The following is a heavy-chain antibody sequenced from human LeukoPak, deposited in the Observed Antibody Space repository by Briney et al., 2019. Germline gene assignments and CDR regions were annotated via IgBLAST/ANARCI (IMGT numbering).Heavy chain of an antibody. CDR1: GFTFSSYN. CDR3: ARDPYSGNYGNTYYYYMDV. CDR2: VTSSSSYV. Sequence: KPGGSLRLSCAASGFTFSSYNMNWVRQAPGKRLEWVSSVTSSSSYVFYADSVKGRLTISRDNAKNSLYLQMNSLTAEDTAVYYCARDPYSGNYGNTYYYYMDVWGKGTTVTISS. V-gene: IGHV3-21*06. D-gene: IGHD1-26*01. J-gene: IGHJ6*03.